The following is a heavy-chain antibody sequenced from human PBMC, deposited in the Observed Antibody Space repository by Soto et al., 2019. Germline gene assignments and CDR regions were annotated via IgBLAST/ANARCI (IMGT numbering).Heavy chain of an antibody. D-gene: IGHD4-17*01. CDR1: GGSFSGYY. V-gene: IGHV4-34*01. CDR2: INHSGST. Sequence: PSETLSLTCAGYGGSFSGYYWSWIRHPPGKGLEWIGEINHSGSTNYNPSLKSRVTISVDTSKNQFSLKLSSVTAADTAVYYCARATVTTLFYWGQGTLVTVSS. CDR3: ARATVTTLFY. J-gene: IGHJ4*02.